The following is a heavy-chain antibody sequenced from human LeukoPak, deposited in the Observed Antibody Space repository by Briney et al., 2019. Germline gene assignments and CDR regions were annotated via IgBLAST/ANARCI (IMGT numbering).Heavy chain of an antibody. CDR2: IYYSGST. J-gene: IGHJ5*02. D-gene: IGHD3-9*01. CDR1: GGSISSYY. Sequence: SETLSLTCTVSGGSISSYYWSWIRQPPGKGLEWIGYIYYSGSTNYNPSLKSRVTISVDTSKNQFSLKLSSVTAADTAVYYCASARYFDWLLEGLDWFDPWGQGTLVTVSS. V-gene: IGHV4-59*12. CDR3: ASARYFDWLLEGLDWFDP.